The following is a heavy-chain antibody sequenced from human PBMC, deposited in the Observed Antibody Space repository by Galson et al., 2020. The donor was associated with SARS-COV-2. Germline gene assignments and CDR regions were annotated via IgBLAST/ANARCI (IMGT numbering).Heavy chain of an antibody. V-gene: IGHV3-30*04. CDR2: ISHDGKIK. CDR3: TRDVSGGAADI. J-gene: IGHJ3*02. D-gene: IGHD1-26*01. Sequence: GGSLRLSCAASGFTFTNYAMHWVRQAPGKGLEWLTVISHDGKIKVYEDSVKGRFTISRDNSGNMVFLQMVSLRPDDTALYYCTRDVSGGAADIWGQGTMVTVSS. CDR1: GFTFTNYA.